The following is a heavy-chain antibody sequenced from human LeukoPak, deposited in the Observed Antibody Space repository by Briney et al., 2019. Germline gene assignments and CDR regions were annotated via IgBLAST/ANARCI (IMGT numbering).Heavy chain of an antibody. CDR2: IHYSGST. Sequence: SETLSLTCTVSGGSISNYYWSWIRQPPGKGLEWIGYIHYSGSTNCNPSLKSRVTMPVDTSKNQFSLKLTSVTAADTAIYYCAREARYCSSPSCYSDAFDIWGQGTMVTVSP. CDR3: AREARYCSSPSCYSDAFDI. CDR1: GGSISNYY. D-gene: IGHD2-2*01. V-gene: IGHV4-59*12. J-gene: IGHJ3*02.